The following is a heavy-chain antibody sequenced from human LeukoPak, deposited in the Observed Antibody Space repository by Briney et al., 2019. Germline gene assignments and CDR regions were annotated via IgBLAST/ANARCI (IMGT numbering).Heavy chain of an antibody. J-gene: IGHJ4*02. CDR3: ASTYCSGGSCYG. D-gene: IGHD2-15*01. V-gene: IGHV1-2*02. CDR1: VYAFTGYS. CDR2: INPNSGGT. Sequence: ASVKVSCKATVYAFTGYSMHWERQAPGQGLEWMGWINPNSGGTNYAQKFQGRVTITRDTSISTAYMELSRLRSDDTVAYYWASTYCSGGSCYGWGQGTLVTVSS.